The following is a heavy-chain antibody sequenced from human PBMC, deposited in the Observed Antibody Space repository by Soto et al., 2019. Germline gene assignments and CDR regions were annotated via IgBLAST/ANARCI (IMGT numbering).Heavy chain of an antibody. CDR1: GFTFSSYS. V-gene: IGHV3-23*01. Sequence: EVQLLESGGGLVQPGGSLRLSCAASGFTFSSYSMSWVRQAPGKGLEWVSAINGSGGSTYYADSVKGRFTISRDNSKNKLYLQINSLGAEDTHVYYCAKDALRCGGDCYCSDAFYLLGQGTMVTVS. CDR3: AKDALRCGGDCYCSDAFYL. D-gene: IGHD2-21*02. CDR2: INGSGGST. J-gene: IGHJ3*01.